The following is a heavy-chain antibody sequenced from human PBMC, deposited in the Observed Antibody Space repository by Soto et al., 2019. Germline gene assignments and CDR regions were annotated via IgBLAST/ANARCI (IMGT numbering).Heavy chain of an antibody. J-gene: IGHJ4*02. D-gene: IGHD1-26*01. Sequence: GGSLRLSCTASGFTFSDSAMTWVRQAPGKGLEWISYISSGSKTIYYADSVKGRFTVSRDNAKNSQYLQMNSLRDADTAVYYCTRGDILGARSFDYWGQGTLVTVSS. CDR1: GFTFSDSA. CDR2: ISSGSKTI. V-gene: IGHV3-48*02. CDR3: TRGDILGARSFDY.